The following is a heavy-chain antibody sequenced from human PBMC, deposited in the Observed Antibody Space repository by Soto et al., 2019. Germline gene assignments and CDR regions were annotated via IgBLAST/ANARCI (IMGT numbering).Heavy chain of an antibody. CDR2: INPSGGST. CDR1: GYTFTSYY. CDR3: ARVHGIGYSYGSYYFDY. V-gene: IGHV1-46*03. J-gene: IGHJ4*02. D-gene: IGHD5-18*01. Sequence: ASVKVSCKASGYTFTSYYMHWVRQAPGQGLEWMGIINPSGGSTSYAQKFQGRVTMTRDTSTSTVYMELSSLRSEDTAVYYCARVHGIGYSYGSYYFDYWGQGTLVTVSS.